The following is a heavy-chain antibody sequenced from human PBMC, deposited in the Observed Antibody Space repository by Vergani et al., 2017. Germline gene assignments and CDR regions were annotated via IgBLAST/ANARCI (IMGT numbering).Heavy chain of an antibody. Sequence: QVQLVQSGAEVKKPGSSVKVSCKASGGTFSSYTISWVRQAPGQGLEWMGRIIPILGIANYAQKFQGRVTITADKSTSTAYMELSSLRSEETAVYYCANGYYDSSATDAFDIWGQGTMVTVSS. CDR3: ANGYYDSSATDAFDI. D-gene: IGHD3-22*01. V-gene: IGHV1-69*02. CDR1: GGTFSSYT. CDR2: IIPILGIA. J-gene: IGHJ3*02.